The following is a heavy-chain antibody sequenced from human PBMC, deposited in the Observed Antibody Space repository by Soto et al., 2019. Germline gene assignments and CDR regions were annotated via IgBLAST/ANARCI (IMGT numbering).Heavy chain of an antibody. D-gene: IGHD6-19*01. CDR3: ARDDKVAGETFDY. CDR2: ISAYNGNT. V-gene: IGHV1-18*01. Sequence: ASVMVSCKASGGTFSSYAISWVRQAPGQGLEWMGWISAYNGNTNYAQKLQGRVTMTTDTSTSTAYMELRSLRSDDTAVYYCARDDKVAGETFDYWGQGTLVTVSS. CDR1: GGTFSSYA. J-gene: IGHJ4*02.